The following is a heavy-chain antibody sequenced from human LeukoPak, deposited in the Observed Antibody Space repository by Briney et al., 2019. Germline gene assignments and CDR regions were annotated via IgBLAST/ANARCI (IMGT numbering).Heavy chain of an antibody. J-gene: IGHJ5*02. V-gene: IGHV1-18*01. CDR3: AREIDYYGSGSHYIPP. Sequence: GASVKVSCKASGYTLNTYGITWVRQAPGQGLEWMGWISGYNGKTKYAQNLQDRVTMTTDTSTTTAYMELRSLRSDDTAVYYCAREIDYYGSGSHYIPPWGQGTLVTVSS. CDR2: ISGYNGKT. D-gene: IGHD3-10*01. CDR1: GYTLNTYG.